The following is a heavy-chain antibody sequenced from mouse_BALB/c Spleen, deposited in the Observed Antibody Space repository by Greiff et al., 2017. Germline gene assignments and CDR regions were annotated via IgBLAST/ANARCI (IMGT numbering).Heavy chain of an antibody. CDR1: GFNIKDTY. CDR2: IDPANGNT. V-gene: IGHV14-3*02. Sequence: EVKLMESGAELVKPGASVKLSCTASGFNIKDTYMHWVKQRPEQGLEWIGRIDPANGNTKYDPKFQGKATITADTSSNTAYLQLSSLTSEDTAVYYCARKDDGYYVDYAMDYWGQGTSVTVSS. D-gene: IGHD2-3*01. J-gene: IGHJ4*01. CDR3: ARKDDGYYVDYAMDY.